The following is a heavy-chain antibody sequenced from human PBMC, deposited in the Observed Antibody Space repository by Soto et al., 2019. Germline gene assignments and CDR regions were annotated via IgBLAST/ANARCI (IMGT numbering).Heavy chain of an antibody. Sequence: EVQLVESGGGLVQPGGSLRLSCAASGFTFSSYSMNWVRQAPGKGLEWVSYISSSSSTIYYADSVKGQFTISRDNAKNSLYLQMNSLRDEDTAVYYCARDRWGVINPHYYGMDVWGQGTTVTVSS. J-gene: IGHJ6*02. V-gene: IGHV3-48*02. CDR2: ISSSSSTI. D-gene: IGHD3-10*01. CDR3: ARDRWGVINPHYYGMDV. CDR1: GFTFSSYS.